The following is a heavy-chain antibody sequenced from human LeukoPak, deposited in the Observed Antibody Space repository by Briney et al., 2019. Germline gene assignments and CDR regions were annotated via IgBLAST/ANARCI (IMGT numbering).Heavy chain of an antibody. V-gene: IGHV4-39*01. J-gene: IGHJ6*03. CDR3: ARQVGGELRFLEWLLPSYYYMAV. CDR2: IYYSGST. CDR1: GGFISSSSYY. D-gene: IGHD3-3*01. Sequence: SETLSLTCTVSGGFISSSSYYWGWIRQPPGKGLEWIGSIYYSGSTYYTPSLKSRVTISVDTSKNQFSLKLSSVPAADTAVYYCARQVGGELRFLEWLLPSYYYMAVWGKGTTVTASS.